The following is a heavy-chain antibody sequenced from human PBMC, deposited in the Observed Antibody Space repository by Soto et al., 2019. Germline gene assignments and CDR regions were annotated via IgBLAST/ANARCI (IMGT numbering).Heavy chain of an antibody. Sequence: PSETLSLTCTVSGGSISSGGYYWSWIRQHPGKGLEWIGYIYYSGSTYYNPSLKSRVTISVDTSKNQFSLKLSSVTAADTAVYYCARGYCSGGSCYSGYWFDPWGQGTLVTVSS. J-gene: IGHJ5*02. D-gene: IGHD2-15*01. V-gene: IGHV4-31*03. CDR2: IYYSGST. CDR3: ARGYCSGGSCYSGYWFDP. CDR1: GGSISSGGYY.